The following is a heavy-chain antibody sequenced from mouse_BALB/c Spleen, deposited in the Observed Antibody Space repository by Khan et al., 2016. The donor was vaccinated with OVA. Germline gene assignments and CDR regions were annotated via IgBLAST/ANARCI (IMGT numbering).Heavy chain of an antibody. CDR1: GFSLTSYG. Sequence: VQLQESGPGLVAPSQSLSITCTVSGFSLTSYGVGWVRQPPGKGLEWLGVIWGDGSSNYHSALISRLNINKDNSKSQVFLKLNSLQTDDTATYYCAVDCNGRAWFACWGQGTMVTVSA. CDR3: AVDCNGRAWFAC. D-gene: IGHD1-1*01. J-gene: IGHJ3*01. CDR2: IWGDGSS. V-gene: IGHV2-3*01.